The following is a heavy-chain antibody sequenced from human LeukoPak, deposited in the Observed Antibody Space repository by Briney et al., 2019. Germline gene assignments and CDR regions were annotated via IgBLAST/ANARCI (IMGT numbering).Heavy chain of an antibody. Sequence: GGSLRLSCAASGFTFSSYAMHWVRQAPGKGLEWVAVISYDGSNKYYADSVKGRFTISRDNSKNTLYLQMNSLRAEDTAVYYCARVRSTAVLRFLEWSYFDYWGQGTLVTVSS. D-gene: IGHD3-3*01. CDR1: GFTFSSYA. V-gene: IGHV3-30-3*01. CDR3: ARVRSTAVLRFLEWSYFDY. CDR2: ISYDGSNK. J-gene: IGHJ4*02.